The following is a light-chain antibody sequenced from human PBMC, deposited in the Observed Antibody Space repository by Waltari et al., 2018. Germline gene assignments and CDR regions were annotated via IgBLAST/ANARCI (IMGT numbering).Light chain of an antibody. J-gene: IGKJ1*01. Sequence: DIQMTHSPSTLSASLGDRVTITCRASQSITNWLAWYHQKPGKAPKLLVYKASTLESGVPSRFSGSGSGTEFTLTISSLQPDDFATYYCQQYENYWTFGQGTKVEIK. CDR3: QQYENYWT. V-gene: IGKV1-5*03. CDR2: KAS. CDR1: QSITNW.